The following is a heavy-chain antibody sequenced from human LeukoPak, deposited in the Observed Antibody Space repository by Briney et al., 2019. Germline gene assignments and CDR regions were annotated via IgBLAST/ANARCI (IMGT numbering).Heavy chain of an antibody. CDR3: ARHKIVITMLGVHGWFDP. Sequence: SETLSLTCTVSGGSISSGDYYWSWIRQPPGKGLEWIGDINRSGRAVYNTSLKSRVIISVDTSKNQFSLKVNSVTAADTAVYYCARHKIVITMLGVHGWFDPWGQGTLVAVSS. CDR2: INRSGRA. CDR1: GGSISSGDYY. J-gene: IGHJ5*02. V-gene: IGHV4-39*01. D-gene: IGHD3-3*01.